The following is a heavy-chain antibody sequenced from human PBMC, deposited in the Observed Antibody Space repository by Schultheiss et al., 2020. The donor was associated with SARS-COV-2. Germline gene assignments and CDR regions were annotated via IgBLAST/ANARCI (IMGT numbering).Heavy chain of an antibody. V-gene: IGHV3-30*03. CDR3: ARGFGLPGG. CDR1: GFTFSSYG. CDR2: ISYDGSNK. Sequence: GGSLRLSCAASGFTFSSYGMHWVRQAPGKGLEWVAVISYDGSNKYYADSVKGRFTISRDNSKNTLYLQMNSLRAEDTAVYYCARGFGLPGGGGQGTLVTVSS. J-gene: IGHJ4*02. D-gene: IGHD3-10*01.